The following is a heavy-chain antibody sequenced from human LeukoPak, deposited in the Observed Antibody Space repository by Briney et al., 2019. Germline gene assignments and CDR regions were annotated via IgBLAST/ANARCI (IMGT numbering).Heavy chain of an antibody. V-gene: IGHV1-18*01. CDR2: ISAYNGNT. Sequence: ASVKVSCKASGYTFTSYGISWVRQAPGQGLEWMGWISAYNGNTNYAQKLQGRVTMTTDTSTSTAYMELSRLRSDDTAVYYCARDPLFRYYGSGSPPDSWGQGTLVTVSS. D-gene: IGHD3-10*01. CDR3: ARDPLFRYYGSGSPPDS. CDR1: GYTFTSYG. J-gene: IGHJ5*02.